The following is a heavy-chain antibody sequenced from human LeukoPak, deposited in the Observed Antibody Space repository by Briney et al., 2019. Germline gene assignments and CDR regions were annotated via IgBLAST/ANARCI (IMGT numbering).Heavy chain of an antibody. J-gene: IGHJ4*02. CDR2: ISYDGSSK. Sequence: GGSLRLSCAASGFTFSSYGMHWVRQAPGKGLEWVAVISYDGSSKYYADSVKGRFTISRDNSKNTLYLQMNSLRAEDTAVYYCAKYNLAMAGADYWGQGTLVTVSS. V-gene: IGHV3-30*18. CDR1: GFTFSSYG. D-gene: IGHD6-19*01. CDR3: AKYNLAMAGADY.